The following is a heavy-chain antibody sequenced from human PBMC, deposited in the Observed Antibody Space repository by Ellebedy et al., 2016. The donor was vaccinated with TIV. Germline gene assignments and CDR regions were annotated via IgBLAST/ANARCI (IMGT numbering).Heavy chain of an antibody. CDR2: GYT. Sequence: GESLKISCTASGFIVSTNHMSWVRQAPGKGLEWVGGYTNYADSVKGRFTISTHHSRNTLYLQMTNLRTEDTAVYYCAKGSFPFGDKSERIYSFQYWGQGTLVTVSS. V-gene: IGHV3-53*04. J-gene: IGHJ4*02. CDR3: AKGSFPFGDKSERIYSFQY. CDR1: GFIVSTNH. D-gene: IGHD3-10*01.